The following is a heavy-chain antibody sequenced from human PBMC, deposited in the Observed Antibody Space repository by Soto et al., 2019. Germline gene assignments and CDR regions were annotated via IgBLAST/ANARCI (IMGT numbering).Heavy chain of an antibody. CDR2: IFYAGNT. D-gene: IGHD6-13*01. Sequence: QLQLQESGPGLVKPSETLSLTCNVSGGSISSSRSYWAWFRQHPGKELEWIANIFYAGNTYYNTSLKSRVTVSVDTSKNQFSLKLDSVTAADTAVYYCARQAAAPGIDLWFDPWGQGTLVTVSS. CDR1: GGSISSSRSY. CDR3: ARQAAAPGIDLWFDP. V-gene: IGHV4-39*01. J-gene: IGHJ5*02.